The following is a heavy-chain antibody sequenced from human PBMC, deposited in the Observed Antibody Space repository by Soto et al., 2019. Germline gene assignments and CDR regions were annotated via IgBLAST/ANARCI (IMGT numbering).Heavy chain of an antibody. CDR2: IDYSGST. CDR1: GGSIRSGGYY. V-gene: IGHV4-31*03. Sequence: QVQLQESGPGLVKPSQTLSLTCTVSGGSIRSGGYYWSWIRQHPGKGLEWIGYIDYSGSTYYNASVKRRVTIPVDTSKNQFSLKLGSVTAADPAVCYCASYTGSYWGYWGQGTLVTVSS. J-gene: IGHJ4*02. CDR3: ASYTGSYWGY. D-gene: IGHD3-10*01.